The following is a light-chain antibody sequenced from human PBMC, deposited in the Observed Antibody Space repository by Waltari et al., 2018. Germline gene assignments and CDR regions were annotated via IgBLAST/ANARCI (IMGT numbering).Light chain of an antibody. Sequence: DIVLTQSPGTLSLSPGERDTLSCRASQRVSKYLAWYQQRPGQAPRLLIYDASFRATGIPDRFSGSGSGTDFSLTISRLEPEDFAVYYCQKYVNLPATFGQGTKVEIK. V-gene: IGKV3-20*01. CDR1: QRVSKY. CDR2: DAS. CDR3: QKYVNLPAT. J-gene: IGKJ1*01.